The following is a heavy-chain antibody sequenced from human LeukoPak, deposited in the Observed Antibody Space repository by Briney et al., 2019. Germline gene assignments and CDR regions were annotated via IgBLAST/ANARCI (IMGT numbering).Heavy chain of an antibody. CDR2: IYYSGST. J-gene: IGHJ4*02. CDR1: GGSISSYY. Sequence: SETLSLTCTVSGGSISSYYWSWIRQPPRKGLEWIGYIYYSGSTNYNPSLKSRVTISVDTSKNQFSLKLSSVTAADTAVYYCARGKKDTAMVTLDYWGQGTLVTVSS. D-gene: IGHD5-18*01. CDR3: ARGKKDTAMVTLDY. V-gene: IGHV4-59*01.